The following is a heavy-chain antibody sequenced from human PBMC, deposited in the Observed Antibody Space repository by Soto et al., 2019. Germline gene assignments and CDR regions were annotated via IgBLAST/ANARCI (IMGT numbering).Heavy chain of an antibody. CDR1: GYRFTSYW. J-gene: IGHJ6*02. V-gene: IGHV5-51*01. CDR2: IYPGDSDT. Sequence: GESLKISCKGSGYRFTSYWIGWVRQMPGKGLEWMGIIYPGDSDTRYSPSFQGQVTISADKSISTAYLQWSSLKASDTAMYYCARISMGAVAGYYYYGMDVWGQGTTVTVSS. D-gene: IGHD6-19*01. CDR3: ARISMGAVAGYYYYGMDV.